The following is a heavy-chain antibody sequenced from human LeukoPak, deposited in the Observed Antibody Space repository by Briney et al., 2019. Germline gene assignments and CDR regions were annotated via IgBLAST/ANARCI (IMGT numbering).Heavy chain of an antibody. CDR1: GFTFSSYS. CDR3: ARDQYDFWRATKLNYYYYMDV. D-gene: IGHD3/OR15-3a*01. Sequence: GGSLRLSCAASGFTFSSYSMNWVRQAPGKGLEWVSSISSSSSYIYYAESVKGRFTISRDNGKNSLYLQMNSLRAEDTAVYYCARDQYDFWRATKLNYYYYMDVWGKGTTVTVSS. CDR2: ISSSSSYI. J-gene: IGHJ6*03. V-gene: IGHV3-21*01.